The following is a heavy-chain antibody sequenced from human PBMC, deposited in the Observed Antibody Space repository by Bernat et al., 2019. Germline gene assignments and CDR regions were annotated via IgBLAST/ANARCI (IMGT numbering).Heavy chain of an antibody. D-gene: IGHD6-13*01. CDR3: ARDPGWGSAAAGTGSAFDI. CDR1: GFTFSNAW. J-gene: IGHJ3*02. Sequence: EVQLVESGGGLVKPGGSLRLSCAASGFTFSNAWMNWVRQAPGKGLEWVGRIKSKTDGGTTDYAAPVKGRFTISRDDSKNTLYLQMNSLRAEDTAVYYCARDPGWGSAAAGTGSAFDIWGQGTMVTVSS. V-gene: IGHV3-15*07. CDR2: IKSKTDGGTT.